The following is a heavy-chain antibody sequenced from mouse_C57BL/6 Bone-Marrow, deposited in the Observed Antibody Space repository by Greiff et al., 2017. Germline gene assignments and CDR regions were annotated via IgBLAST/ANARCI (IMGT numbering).Heavy chain of an antibody. D-gene: IGHD1-1*01. Sequence: VQLQQSGAELMKPGASVKLSCKATGYTFTGYWIEWVKQRPGHGLEWIGEILPGSGSTNYNAKFKGKATFTADTSSNTAYMQLSSLTTEDSAIYYCAREVTTDFDYWGQGTTLTVSS. CDR3: AREVTTDFDY. CDR1: GYTFTGYW. V-gene: IGHV1-9*01. CDR2: ILPGSGST. J-gene: IGHJ2*01.